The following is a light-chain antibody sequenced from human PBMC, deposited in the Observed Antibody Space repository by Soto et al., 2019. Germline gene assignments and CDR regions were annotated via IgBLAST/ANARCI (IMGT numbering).Light chain of an antibody. CDR2: DVS. CDR3: CSFAGSYTYV. J-gene: IGLJ1*01. Sequence: QSVLTQPSSVSGSPGQSVTISCTGTRSDVGAYNYVSWYQRHPGKAPKLMIYDVSERPSGVPDRFSGSKSGNTASLTISGLQADDEADYYCCSFAGSYTYVFGTGTKLTVL. CDR1: RSDVGAYNY. V-gene: IGLV2-11*01.